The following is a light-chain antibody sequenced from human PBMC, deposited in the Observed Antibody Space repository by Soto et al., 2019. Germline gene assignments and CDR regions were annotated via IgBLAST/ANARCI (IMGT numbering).Light chain of an antibody. CDR1: SSDVGSYNL. V-gene: IGLV2-23*01. CDR3: CSYGGSSTFLV. CDR2: EGS. Sequence: QSVLTQPASVSGSPGQSITISCTGTSSDVGSYNLVSWYQQHPGKAPKLMIYEGSKRPSGVSHRFSGSKSGNTASLTISGLHAEDEADYYCCSYGGSSTFLVFGGGTKLTVL. J-gene: IGLJ2*01.